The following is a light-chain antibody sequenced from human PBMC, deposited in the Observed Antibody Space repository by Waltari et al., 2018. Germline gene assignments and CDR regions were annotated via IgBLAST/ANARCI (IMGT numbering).Light chain of an antibody. CDR1: QSVDFQ. V-gene: IGKV3-11*01. CDR2: DAS. Sequence: EIVLTQSPATLSLSPGERVTLSCRASQSVDFQLAWYQQRPGQAPRLLISDASYRATGIPARFSGSGSGTDFTLTISSLEPEDIAVYYCQQRHSWPLTFGGVTKVEFK. CDR3: QQRHSWPLT. J-gene: IGKJ4*01.